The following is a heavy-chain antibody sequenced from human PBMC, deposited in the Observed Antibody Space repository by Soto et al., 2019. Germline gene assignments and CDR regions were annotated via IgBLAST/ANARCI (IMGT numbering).Heavy chain of an antibody. CDR3: AGQYSFGSYGMDV. D-gene: IGHD5-18*01. J-gene: IGHJ6*02. Sequence: QVQLQESGPGLVKPSETLSLTCTVSGGSISSYYWSWIRQPPVKGLEWIGYIYYSGSTNYNPSLKSRVTISVDTSKNQFSLKLSSVTAADTAMYYCAGQYSFGSYGMDVWGQGTTVTVSS. CDR2: IYYSGST. V-gene: IGHV4-59*08. CDR1: GGSISSYY.